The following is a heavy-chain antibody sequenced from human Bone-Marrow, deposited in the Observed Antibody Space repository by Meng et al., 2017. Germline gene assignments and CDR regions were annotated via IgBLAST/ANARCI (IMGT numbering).Heavy chain of an antibody. D-gene: IGHD4-17*01. V-gene: IGHV4-31*03. CDR3: ARDRNDYGSHYFDY. Sequence: QVQLQESGPGLVKPSQTLSLTCTVSGGSISSGGYYWSWIRQHPGKGLEWIGYIYHSGSTYYNPSLKSRVTISVDTSKNQFSLKLSSVTAADTAVYYCARDRNDYGSHYFDYWGQGTLVTSPQ. CDR2: IYHSGST. J-gene: IGHJ4*02. CDR1: GGSISSGGYY.